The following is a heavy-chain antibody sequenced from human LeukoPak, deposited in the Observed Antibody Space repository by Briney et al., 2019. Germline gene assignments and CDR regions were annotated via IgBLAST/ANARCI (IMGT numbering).Heavy chain of an antibody. V-gene: IGHV4-4*07. CDR2: IYTTGAT. CDR1: SGSINSYY. Sequence: KPSETLSLTCAVSSGSINSYYWGWVRQPPGKGLEWIGRIYTTGATQYNPSLKSRVTMSIDTSTNQFSLNLRSMTAADTAVYYCGRQGYTASYYFPECWSPGTLVAVS. CDR3: GRQGYTASYYFPEC. D-gene: IGHD1-26*01. J-gene: IGHJ4*02.